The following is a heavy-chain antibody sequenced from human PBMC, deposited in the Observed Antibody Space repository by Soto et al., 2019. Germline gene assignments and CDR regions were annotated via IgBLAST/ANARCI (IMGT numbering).Heavy chain of an antibody. CDR3: ARDSSGRHDY. J-gene: IGHJ4*02. Sequence: SETLSLTGSVSCGSVISGSYYWTWIRQPPGKGLEWIGYIYQSGTTNYNASLKSRVTISIDTSKNQFFLKLNSVTAADTAVHYCARDSSGRHDYWGQGTLVTVSS. CDR1: CGSVISGSYY. V-gene: IGHV4-61*01. D-gene: IGHD3-22*01. CDR2: IYQSGTT.